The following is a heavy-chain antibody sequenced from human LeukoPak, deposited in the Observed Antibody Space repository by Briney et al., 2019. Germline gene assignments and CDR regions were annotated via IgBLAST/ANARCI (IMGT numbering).Heavy chain of an antibody. Sequence: GRSLRLSCAASGFAFSSYGMHWVRQAPGKGLEWVAIISFDGGNKYYVDSLKGRFTISRDNSKNTLYLQMNSLRPEDTAVYYCARAARYCSGGSCYGPNYYFDYWGQGTLVTVSS. V-gene: IGHV3-30*03. CDR2: ISFDGGNK. CDR3: ARAARYCSGGSCYGPNYYFDY. CDR1: GFAFSSYG. D-gene: IGHD2-15*01. J-gene: IGHJ4*02.